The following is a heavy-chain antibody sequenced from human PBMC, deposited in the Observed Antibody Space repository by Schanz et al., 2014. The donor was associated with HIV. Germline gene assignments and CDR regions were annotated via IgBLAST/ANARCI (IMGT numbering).Heavy chain of an antibody. D-gene: IGHD4-17*01. CDR3: AKDDYGGNRAVGIFDY. J-gene: IGHJ4*02. Sequence: QVQMVESGGGVVQPGRSLRLSCAASGFTFSIYGMHWVRQAPGKGLEGGAVISYDGSNKYDADSVKGRFTISRDNSKNTLHLQMNSLRAEDTAVYYCAKDDYGGNRAVGIFDYWGQGTLVTVSS. V-gene: IGHV3-30*18. CDR2: ISYDGSNK. CDR1: GFTFSIYG.